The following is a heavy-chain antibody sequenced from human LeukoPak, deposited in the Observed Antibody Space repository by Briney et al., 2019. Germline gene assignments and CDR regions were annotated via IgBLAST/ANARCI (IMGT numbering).Heavy chain of an antibody. CDR3: ARERYCSSTSCHGAFDI. Sequence: PGGSLRLSCAASGFTFSDYYMSWVRQAPGEGLGWGSYISSSGSTIYYADSVKGRFTISRDNAKNSLYLQMNSLRAEDTAVYYCARERYCSSTSCHGAFDIWGQGTMVTVSS. V-gene: IGHV3-11*04. J-gene: IGHJ3*02. CDR1: GFTFSDYY. D-gene: IGHD2-2*01. CDR2: ISSSGSTI.